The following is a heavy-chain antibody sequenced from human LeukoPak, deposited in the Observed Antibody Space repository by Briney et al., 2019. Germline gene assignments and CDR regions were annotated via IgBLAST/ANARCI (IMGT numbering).Heavy chain of an antibody. Sequence: VGSLRLSCEVSGFTSSTYAMTWVRQAPGKGLEWVSGISGSGAATYYAESVKGRFTISRDNSKSTLYLQMNTLRADDTAVYYCVREGVYDSSGETHWGQGTLVTVSS. J-gene: IGHJ1*01. CDR1: GFTSSTYA. D-gene: IGHD3-22*01. V-gene: IGHV3-23*01. CDR2: ISGSGAAT. CDR3: VREGVYDSSGETH.